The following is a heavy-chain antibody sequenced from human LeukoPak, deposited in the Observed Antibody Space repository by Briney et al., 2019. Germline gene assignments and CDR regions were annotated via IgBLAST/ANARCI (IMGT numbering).Heavy chain of an antibody. V-gene: IGHV3-23*01. Sequence: GGCLRLSCAASGFTFRSYAMSWVRQAPGKGLEWVSAISGSGGSTYYADSVRGRSTISRDTSKNTLYLQMSSLRAEDTAVYYCAKDSLAALFVFDYWGQGTLVTVSS. CDR3: AKDSLAALFVFDY. J-gene: IGHJ4*02. D-gene: IGHD6-6*01. CDR1: GFTFRSYA. CDR2: ISGSGGST.